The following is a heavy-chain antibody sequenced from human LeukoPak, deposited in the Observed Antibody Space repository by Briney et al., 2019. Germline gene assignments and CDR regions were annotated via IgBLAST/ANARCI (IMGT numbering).Heavy chain of an antibody. CDR3: AKDWGNWGYGYYFDH. J-gene: IGHJ4*02. D-gene: IGHD7-27*01. CDR1: GFTFSTYG. Sequence: GRSLRLSCAASGFTFSTYGMHWVRQAPGKGLEWVAVVSYDGINRYYADSVKGRFTISRDNSKNTLYLQMNSLRAEDTAVYYCAKDWGNWGYGYYFDHWGQGTLVTVSS. V-gene: IGHV3-30*18. CDR2: VSYDGINR.